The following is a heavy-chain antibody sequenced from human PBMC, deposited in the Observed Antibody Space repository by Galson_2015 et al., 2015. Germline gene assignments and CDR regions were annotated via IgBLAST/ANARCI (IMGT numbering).Heavy chain of an antibody. D-gene: IGHD3-3*01. CDR3: ARDLVDGDFWSQNHDAFDI. Sequence: SLRLSCAASGFTVSSNYMSWVRQAPGKGLEWVSVIYSGGSTYYADSVKGRFTISRDNSKNTLYLQMNSLRAEDTAVYYCARDLVDGDFWSQNHDAFDIWGQGTMVTVSS. CDR2: IYSGGST. CDR1: GFTVSSNY. J-gene: IGHJ3*02. V-gene: IGHV3-66*02.